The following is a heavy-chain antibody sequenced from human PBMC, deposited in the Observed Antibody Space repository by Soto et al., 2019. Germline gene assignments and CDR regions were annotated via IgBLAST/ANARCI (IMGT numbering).Heavy chain of an antibody. V-gene: IGHV1-2*02. Sequence: QVQLVQSGAEVKKPGASVNVSCKASGYTFTVYYMHWVRQAPGQGLEWMGWNNPKSGGTMYPQKFQGRVTMTWDTSISTAYMTLTRPGSDDTAVYYCADAVKKGGGSASFDYWGQGTLVTVSS. CDR3: ADAVKKGGGSASFDY. J-gene: IGHJ4*02. D-gene: IGHD1-26*01. CDR1: GYTFTVYY. CDR2: NNPKSGGT.